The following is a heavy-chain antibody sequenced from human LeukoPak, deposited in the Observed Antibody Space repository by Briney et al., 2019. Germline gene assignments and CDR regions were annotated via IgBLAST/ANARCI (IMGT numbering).Heavy chain of an antibody. CDR1: GGTFSSYA. CDR3: ARDLGVVTPRFDP. V-gene: IGHV1-69*05. CDR2: IIPIFGTA. J-gene: IGHJ5*02. Sequence: SVKVSCKASGGTFSSYAISWVRQAPRQGLEWMGRIIPIFGTANYAQKFQGRVTITTDESTSTAYMELSSLRSEDTAVYYCARDLGVVTPRFDPWGQGTLVIVSS. D-gene: IGHD3-3*01.